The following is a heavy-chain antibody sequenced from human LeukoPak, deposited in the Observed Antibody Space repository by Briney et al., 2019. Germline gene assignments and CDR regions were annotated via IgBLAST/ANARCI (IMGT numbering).Heavy chain of an antibody. CDR1: GGSFSGYY. CDR3: ARLWFGELSYYFDY. CDR2: INHSGST. J-gene: IGHJ4*02. Sequence: KPSETLSLTCAVYGGSFSGYYWSWIRQPPGKGLEWIGEINHSGSTNYNPSLKSRVTISVDTSKNQFSLKLSSVTAADTAVYYCARLWFGELSYYFDYWGQGTLVTVSS. V-gene: IGHV4-34*01. D-gene: IGHD3-10*01.